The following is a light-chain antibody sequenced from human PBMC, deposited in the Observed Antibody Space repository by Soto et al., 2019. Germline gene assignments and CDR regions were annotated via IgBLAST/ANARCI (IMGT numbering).Light chain of an antibody. CDR2: TTS. CDR3: QQSYSPPYT. V-gene: IGKV1-39*01. CDR1: QNIATY. Sequence: DIQVTQSPSSLSASVGDRVSITCRASQNIATYLNWYQQKPGTAPTLLMYTTSNLGSGVPSRFSGSGAGTHFTLTISSLQPEDFATYFCQQSYSPPYTFGQGTKLEIK. J-gene: IGKJ2*01.